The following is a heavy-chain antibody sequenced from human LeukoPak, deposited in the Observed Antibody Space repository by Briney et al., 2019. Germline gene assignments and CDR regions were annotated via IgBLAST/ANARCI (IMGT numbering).Heavy chain of an antibody. D-gene: IGHD4-23*01. Sequence: GGSLRLSCAASGFTFSSYWMHWVRQAPGKGLVWVSRINSDGGSTSYADSVKGRFTISRATAKNTLYLQMNSLRAEDTAVYYCARVATVVTYYYYYYMDVWGKGTTVTISS. CDR3: ARVATVVTYYYYYYMDV. CDR1: GFTFSSYW. V-gene: IGHV3-74*01. J-gene: IGHJ6*03. CDR2: INSDGGST.